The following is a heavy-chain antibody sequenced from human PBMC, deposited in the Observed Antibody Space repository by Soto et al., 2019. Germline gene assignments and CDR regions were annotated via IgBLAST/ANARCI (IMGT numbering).Heavy chain of an antibody. CDR2: ISAYNGNT. V-gene: IGHV1-18*01. CDR3: ARTFYGDSQDYYFDY. Sequence: QVQLVQSGAEVKKPGASVKVSCKASGYTFTSYGISWVRQAPGQGLEWMGWISAYNGNTNYAQKLQGRVTMTTDTSTRTAYMELRSLRSDDTAVYYCARTFYGDSQDYYFDYWGQGTLVTVSS. CDR1: GYTFTSYG. J-gene: IGHJ4*02. D-gene: IGHD4-17*01.